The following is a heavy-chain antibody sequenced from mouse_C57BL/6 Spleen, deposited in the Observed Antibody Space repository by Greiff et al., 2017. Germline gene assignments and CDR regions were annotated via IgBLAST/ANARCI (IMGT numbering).Heavy chain of an antibody. Sequence: VQLQQSGPELVKPGASVKISCKASGYSFTDYNMNWVKQSNGKSLEWIGVINPNYGTTSYNQKFKGKATLTVDQSSSTAYMQLNSLTSEDSAVYYWARSNYGSSKYYAMDYWGQGTSVTVSS. CDR2: INPNYGTT. CDR3: ARSNYGSSKYYAMDY. V-gene: IGHV1-39*01. CDR1: GYSFTDYN. J-gene: IGHJ4*01. D-gene: IGHD1-1*01.